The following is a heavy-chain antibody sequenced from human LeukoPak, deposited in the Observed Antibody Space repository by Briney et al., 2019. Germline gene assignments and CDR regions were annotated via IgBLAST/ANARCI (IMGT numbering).Heavy chain of an antibody. V-gene: IGHV3-23*01. J-gene: IGHJ4*02. CDR1: GFTFNNYA. D-gene: IGHD1-7*01. CDR2: ISGSGGDT. CDR3: AKEHNWLELSPGDYYFEY. Sequence: GGSLRLSCAGSGFTFNNYAMSWVRQAPGKGLEWVSAISGSGGDTYYPDSVKGRFTISRDNSKNTLYLQMNSLRADDTAVYYCAKEHNWLELSPGDYYFEYWGQGTLVTVSS.